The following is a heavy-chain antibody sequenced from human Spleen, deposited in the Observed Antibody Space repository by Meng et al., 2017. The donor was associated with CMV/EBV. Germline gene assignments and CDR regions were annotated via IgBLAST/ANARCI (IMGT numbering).Heavy chain of an antibody. V-gene: IGHV3-9*01. CDR2: ITWNRNSI. J-gene: IGHJ6*02. CDR3: ARDLDGMDV. CDR1: GFTFDDYV. Sequence: GGSLRLSCAASGFTFDDYVMHWVRQAPGKGLEWVSGITWNRNSIGYADSVKGRFTISRDNVKNSLYLQMNSLRPEDTAVYYCARDLDGMDVWGQGTTVTVSS.